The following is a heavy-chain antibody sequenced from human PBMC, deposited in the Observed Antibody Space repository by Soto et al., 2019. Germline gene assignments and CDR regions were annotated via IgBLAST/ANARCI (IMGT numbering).Heavy chain of an antibody. Sequence: QVPLVQSGAEEKKPGASVKVSCKASGYTFTNYATHWVRQAPGQRLEWMGWINAANGNTKYSQKFQGRVTITRDTSASTAYMELSSLRSEDTAVYYCARVSGYYLPDYWGQGTLVTVSS. D-gene: IGHD5-12*01. CDR2: INAANGNT. V-gene: IGHV1-3*05. CDR1: GYTFTNYA. CDR3: ARVSGYYLPDY. J-gene: IGHJ4*02.